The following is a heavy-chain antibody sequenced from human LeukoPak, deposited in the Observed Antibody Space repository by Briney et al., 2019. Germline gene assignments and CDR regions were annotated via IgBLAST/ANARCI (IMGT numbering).Heavy chain of an antibody. CDR1: GYTFTGYY. CDR3: ARGAYCTSTSCPEGFDY. D-gene: IGHD2-2*01. V-gene: IGHV1-2*06. CDR2: INPNSGGT. Sequence: ASVKVSCKASGYTFTGYYMHWVRQAPGQGLEWMGRINPNSGGTNYAQKFQGRVTVTRDTSISTAYMELSRLRSDDTAVYYCARGAYCTSTSCPEGFDYWGQGTLVTVSS. J-gene: IGHJ4*02.